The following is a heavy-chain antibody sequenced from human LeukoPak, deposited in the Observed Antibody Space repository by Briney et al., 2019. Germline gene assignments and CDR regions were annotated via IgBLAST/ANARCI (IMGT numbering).Heavy chain of an antibody. V-gene: IGHV3-23*01. CDR1: GFTFSSYA. CDR3: ARDDIVVVPAAISFDY. CDR2: ISGSGGST. J-gene: IGHJ4*02. D-gene: IGHD2-2*01. Sequence: GGSLRLSCAASGFTFSSYAMSRVRQAPGKGLEWVSAISGSGGSTYYADSVKGRFTISRDNSKNTLYLQMNSLRAEDTAVYYCARDDIVVVPAAISFDYWGQGTLVTVSS.